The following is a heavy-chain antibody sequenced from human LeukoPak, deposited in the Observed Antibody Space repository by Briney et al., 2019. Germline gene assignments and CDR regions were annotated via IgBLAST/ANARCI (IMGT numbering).Heavy chain of an antibody. J-gene: IGHJ4*02. V-gene: IGHV4-34*01. CDR2: INHSGST. Sequence: SETLSLTCAVYGGSFSGYYWSWIRQPPGKGLEWIGEINHSGSTNYNPSLKSRVTISVDTSKNQFSLELSSVTAADTAVYYCARGQSYDSSGYSFDYWGQGTLVTVSS. CDR3: ARGQSYDSSGYSFDY. CDR1: GGSFSGYY. D-gene: IGHD3-22*01.